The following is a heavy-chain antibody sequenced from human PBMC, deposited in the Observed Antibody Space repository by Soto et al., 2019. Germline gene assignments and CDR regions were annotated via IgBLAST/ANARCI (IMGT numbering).Heavy chain of an antibody. D-gene: IGHD2-15*01. V-gene: IGHV4-30-4*01. CDR1: GGSISSGDYY. J-gene: IGHJ3*02. Sequence: SETLSLTCTVSGGSISSGDYYWSWIRQPPGKGLEWIGYIYYSGSTYYNPSLKSRVTISVDTSKNQFSLKLSSVTAADTAVYYCARDKKGLGVLSLAFDIWGQGTMVTVSS. CDR3: ARDKKGLGVLSLAFDI. CDR2: IYYSGST.